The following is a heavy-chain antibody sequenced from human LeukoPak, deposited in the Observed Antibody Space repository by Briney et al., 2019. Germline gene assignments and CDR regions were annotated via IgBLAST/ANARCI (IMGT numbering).Heavy chain of an antibody. D-gene: IGHD3-10*01. Sequence: SETLSLTCAVYGGSFSGYYWSWIRQPPGKGLEWIGEINHSGSTNYSPSLESRVTMSVDSSKNQFSLKLSSVTAADTAVYYCARGGFELPLGSYNDYWGQGTLVTVSS. V-gene: IGHV4-34*01. CDR3: ARGGFELPLGSYNDY. J-gene: IGHJ4*02. CDR1: GGSFSGYY. CDR2: INHSGST.